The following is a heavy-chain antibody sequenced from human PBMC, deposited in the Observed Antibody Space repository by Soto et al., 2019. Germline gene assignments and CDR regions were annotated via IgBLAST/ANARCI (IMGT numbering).Heavy chain of an antibody. CDR1: GVSFDSYT. J-gene: IGHJ2*01. V-gene: IGHV1-69*01. CDR2: IIPIFGTT. Sequence: QVQLVQSGAEVRKSGSSVMVSCKLSGVSFDSYTITWVRQAPGQGLEWMGGIIPIFGTTNYAQKFQGRLTITADGFTSAAYMDLSSLTSEDTAVYYCARGPLYDLESGMYWYFDLWGRGTLVTVSS. D-gene: IGHD1-26*01. CDR3: ARGPLYDLESGMYWYFDL.